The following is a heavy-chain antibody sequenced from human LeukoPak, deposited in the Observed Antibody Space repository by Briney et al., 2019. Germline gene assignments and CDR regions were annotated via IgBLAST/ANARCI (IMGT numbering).Heavy chain of an antibody. J-gene: IGHJ4*02. V-gene: IGHV1-69*04. CDR3: ASQSAFRYSGSYYSDY. D-gene: IGHD1-26*01. Sequence: ASVKVSCKASGGTFSSYAISWVRQAPGQGLEWMGRIIPILGIANYAQKFQGRVTITADKSTSTAYMELSSPRSEDTAVYYCASQSAFRYSGSYYSDYWGQGTLVTVSS. CDR2: IIPILGIA. CDR1: GGTFSSYA.